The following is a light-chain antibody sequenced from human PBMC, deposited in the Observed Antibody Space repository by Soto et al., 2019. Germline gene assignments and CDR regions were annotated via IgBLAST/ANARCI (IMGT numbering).Light chain of an antibody. Sequence: ETVLTQSPGALSLSPGERATLSCRASQSISTSHYVAWYQQKAGQAPRLLIYDSSMRAAGIPDRFSGSGSGTDFALTISRLEAEDFAVYFCQQYGRPPKTFGLGTKVDIK. CDR1: QSISTSHY. V-gene: IGKV3-20*01. CDR3: QQYGRPPKT. J-gene: IGKJ1*01. CDR2: DSS.